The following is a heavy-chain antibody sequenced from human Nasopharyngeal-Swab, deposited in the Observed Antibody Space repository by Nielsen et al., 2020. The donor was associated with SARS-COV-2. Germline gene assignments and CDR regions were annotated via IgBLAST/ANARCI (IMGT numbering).Heavy chain of an antibody. CDR3: ARFSSGWYENYFDY. CDR2: IYYSGST. V-gene: IGHV4-39*01. CDR1: TFSSYA. Sequence: TFSSYAMSWVRQPPGKGLEWIGSIYYSGSTYYNPSLKSRVTISVDTSKNQFSLKLSSVTAADTAVYYCARFSSGWYENYFDYWGQGTLVTVSS. D-gene: IGHD6-19*01. J-gene: IGHJ4*02.